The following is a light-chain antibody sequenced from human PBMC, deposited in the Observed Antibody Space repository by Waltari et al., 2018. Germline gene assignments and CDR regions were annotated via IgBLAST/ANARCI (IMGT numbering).Light chain of an antibody. Sequence: IVLTHSPDTLSLSPGQRSSLSCSARLSVGTYLAWYHHNPGQAPRLLIYEASTRATVIPDRLSGSGSGTDFSLPISRLESEDFAVYYCQKYVNLPATFGQGTKVEIK. CDR1: LSVGTY. V-gene: IGKV3-20*01. CDR2: EAS. J-gene: IGKJ1*01. CDR3: QKYVNLPAT.